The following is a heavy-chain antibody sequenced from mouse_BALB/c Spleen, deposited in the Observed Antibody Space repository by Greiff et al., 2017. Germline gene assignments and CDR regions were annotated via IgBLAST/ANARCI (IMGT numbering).Heavy chain of an antibody. J-gene: IGHJ4*01. Sequence: QVQLQQSGPGLVQPSQSLSITCTVSGFSLTSYGVHWVRQSPGKGLEWLGVIWSGGSTDYNAAFISRLSISKDNSKSQVFFKMNSLQANDTAIYYCAREGHTTPYAMDYWGQGTSVTVSS. CDR1: GFSLTSYG. V-gene: IGHV2-2*02. CDR2: IWSGGST. CDR3: AREGHTTPYAMDY. D-gene: IGHD1-1*01.